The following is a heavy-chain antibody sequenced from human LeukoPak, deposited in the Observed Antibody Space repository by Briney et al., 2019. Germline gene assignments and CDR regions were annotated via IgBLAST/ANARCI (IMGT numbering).Heavy chain of an antibody. CDR3: ARVRGGYYPYYFDY. CDR1: GGSISSGGYY. CDR2: IYYSGST. V-gene: IGHV4-31*03. Sequence: SETLSLTCTVSGGSISSGGYYWSWIRQHPGKGLEWIGYIYYSGSTYYNPSLKSRVTISVDTSKNQCSLKLSSVTVADTAVYYCARVRGGYYPYYFDYWGQGTLVTVSS. J-gene: IGHJ4*02. D-gene: IGHD3-3*01.